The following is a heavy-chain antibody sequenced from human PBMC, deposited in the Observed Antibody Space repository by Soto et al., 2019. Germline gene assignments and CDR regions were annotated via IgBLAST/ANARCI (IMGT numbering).Heavy chain of an antibody. CDR2: IIPILGIA. CDR1: GGTFSSYT. Sequence: GASVKVSCKASGGTFSSYTISWVRQAPGQGLEWMGRIIPILGIANYAQKFQGRVTITADKSTSTAYMELSSLRSEDTALYYCASPVSLFNLNYQPRMDEEEYYFDYWGQGTLVTVSS. CDR3: ASPVSLFNLNYQPRMDEEEYYFDY. D-gene: IGHD1-7*01. J-gene: IGHJ4*02. V-gene: IGHV1-69*02.